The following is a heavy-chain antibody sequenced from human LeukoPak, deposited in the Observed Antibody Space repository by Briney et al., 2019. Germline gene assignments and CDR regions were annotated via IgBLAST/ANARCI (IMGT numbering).Heavy chain of an antibody. CDR2: IYPGDSDT. CDR3: ARPGRGYSYGLSDGDY. D-gene: IGHD5-18*01. J-gene: IGHJ4*02. CDR1: GYSFTSYW. V-gene: IGHV5-51*01. Sequence: GESLKISCKGSGYSFTSYWIGWVRQMPGKGLEWMGIIYPGDSDTRYSPSFQGQVTISADKSISTAYMQWSSLKASDTATYYCARPGRGYSYGLSDGDYWGQGTLVTVSS.